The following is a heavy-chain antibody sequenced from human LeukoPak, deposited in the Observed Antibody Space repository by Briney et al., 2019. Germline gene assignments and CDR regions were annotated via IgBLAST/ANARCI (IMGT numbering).Heavy chain of an antibody. CDR1: GYTFTSCD. D-gene: IGHD3-22*01. CDR2: IIPIFGTA. CDR3: ARAGMIADAFDI. V-gene: IGHV1-69*06. Sequence: SVKVSCKASGYTFTSCDINWVRQATGQGLEWMGGIIPIFGTANYAQKFQGRVTITADKSTSTAYMELSSLRSEDTAVYYCARAGMIADAFDIWGQGTMVTVSS. J-gene: IGHJ3*02.